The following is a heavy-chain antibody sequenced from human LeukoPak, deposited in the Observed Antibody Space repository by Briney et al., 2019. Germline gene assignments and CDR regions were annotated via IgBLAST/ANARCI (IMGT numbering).Heavy chain of an antibody. CDR2: IYYSGST. CDR1: GGSISSGGYY. J-gene: IGHJ4*02. Sequence: PSETLSLTCTVSGGSISSGGYYWSWLRQHPGKGLEWIGYIYYSGSTYYNPSLKSRVTISVDTSKNQFSLKLSSVTAADTAVYYCAKALRAYCGGDCIRDYWGQGTLVTVSS. D-gene: IGHD2-21*02. CDR3: AKALRAYCGGDCIRDY. V-gene: IGHV4-31*03.